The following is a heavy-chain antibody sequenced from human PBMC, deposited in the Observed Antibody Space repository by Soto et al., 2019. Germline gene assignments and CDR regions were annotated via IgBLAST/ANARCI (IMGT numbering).Heavy chain of an antibody. CDR1: GFTFSNYA. D-gene: IGHD3-3*01. CDR3: AFGYYDFWSGYYGVYYFDY. J-gene: IGHJ4*02. Sequence: EVQLLESGGGLVQPGGSLRLSCAASGFTFSNYAMSWVRQAPGKGLEWVSTISGSGSSTYDADSVKGRFTISRDNSKNTLYLQMHSLRAEDTAAYYCAFGYYDFWSGYYGVYYFDYWGQGTLVTVSS. CDR2: ISGSGSST. V-gene: IGHV3-23*01.